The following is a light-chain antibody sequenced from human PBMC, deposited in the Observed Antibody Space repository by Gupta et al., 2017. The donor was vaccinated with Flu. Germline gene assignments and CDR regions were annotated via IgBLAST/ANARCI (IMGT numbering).Light chain of an antibody. Sequence: GDRVTITCRASQSISYWLAWYQQKPGKAPKLLIYKASNLETGVPSRFSGSGSGTEFTLTISSLQPDDFATYYCQQYYDYPLAFGGGTKVEIK. CDR2: KAS. V-gene: IGKV1-5*03. CDR1: QSISYW. J-gene: IGKJ4*01. CDR3: QQYYDYPLA.